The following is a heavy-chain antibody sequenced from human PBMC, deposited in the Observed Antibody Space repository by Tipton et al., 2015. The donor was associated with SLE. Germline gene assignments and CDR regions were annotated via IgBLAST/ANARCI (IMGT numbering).Heavy chain of an antibody. CDR1: GFPISSGYY. V-gene: IGHV4-38-2*01. Sequence: TLSLTCAVSGFPISSGYYWGWIRQSPEKGLEWIGSIYHSGSTYYNPSLKSRVTMSVDTSKNQFSLKLTSLTAADTALYYCARNKAVAGTVIEYWGPGTLVTVSS. CDR3: ARNKAVAGTVIEY. D-gene: IGHD6-19*01. J-gene: IGHJ4*02. CDR2: IYHSGST.